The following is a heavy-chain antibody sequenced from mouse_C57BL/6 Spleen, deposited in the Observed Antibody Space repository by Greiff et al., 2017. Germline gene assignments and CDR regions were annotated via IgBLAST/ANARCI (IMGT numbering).Heavy chain of an antibody. Sequence: EVQLQQSGPVLVKPGASVKMSCKASGYTFTDYYMNWVKQSHGKSLEWIGVINPYNGGTSYNQKFKGKATLTVDKSSSTAYMELNSLTSEDSAVYYGARASYYGSSFGYWGQGTTLTVSA. CDR2: INPYNGGT. J-gene: IGHJ2*01. CDR3: ARASYYGSSFGY. V-gene: IGHV1-19*01. CDR1: GYTFTDYY. D-gene: IGHD1-1*01.